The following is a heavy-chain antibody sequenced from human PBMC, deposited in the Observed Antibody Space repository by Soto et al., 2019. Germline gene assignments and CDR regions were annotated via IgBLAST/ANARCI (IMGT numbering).Heavy chain of an antibody. J-gene: IGHJ5*02. CDR2: ISAYNGNT. Sequence: ASVKVSCKASGYTFTSYGISWVRQAPGQGLEWMGWISAYNGNTNYAQKLQGRVTMTTDTSTSTAYMELRSLRSDDTAVYYCARVSHTIFGVVIPLYNWFDPWGQGTLVTVSS. D-gene: IGHD3-3*01. CDR3: ARVSHTIFGVVIPLYNWFDP. V-gene: IGHV1-18*01. CDR1: GYTFTSYG.